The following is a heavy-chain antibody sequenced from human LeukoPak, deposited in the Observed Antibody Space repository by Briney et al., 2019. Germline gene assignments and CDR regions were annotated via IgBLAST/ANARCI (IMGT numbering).Heavy chain of an antibody. Sequence: ASVKVSCKASGGTFSSYANSWVRQAPGQGLEWMGGIIPIFGTANYAQKFQGRVTITADKSTSTAYMELSSLRSEDTAVYYCASGYYDYVWGSYPLDYWGQGTLVTVSS. D-gene: IGHD3-16*02. CDR1: GGTFSSYA. J-gene: IGHJ4*02. CDR3: ASGYYDYVWGSYPLDY. CDR2: IIPIFGTA. V-gene: IGHV1-69*06.